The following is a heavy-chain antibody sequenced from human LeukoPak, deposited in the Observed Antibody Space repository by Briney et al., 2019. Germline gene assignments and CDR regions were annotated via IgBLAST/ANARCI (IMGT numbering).Heavy chain of an antibody. Sequence: GGSLRLSCAASGFTVSSNYMSWVRQAPGKGLEWVSLIDSAGSTYYADAVKGRFIISRDNYKNTVYLQMNSLRAEDTAVYYCARGVRPGIVAAYFWGQGTLVTVSS. D-gene: IGHD6-13*01. J-gene: IGHJ4*02. V-gene: IGHV3-66*01. CDR1: GFTVSSNY. CDR2: IDSAGST. CDR3: ARGVRPGIVAAYF.